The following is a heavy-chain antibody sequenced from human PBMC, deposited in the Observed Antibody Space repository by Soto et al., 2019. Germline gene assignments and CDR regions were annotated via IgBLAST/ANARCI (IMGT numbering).Heavy chain of an antibody. J-gene: IGHJ4*02. CDR3: ARLAWDLFFDY. D-gene: IGHD1-26*01. CDR2: IYYTGST. V-gene: IGHV4-39*01. CDR1: GDSISSRSNY. Sequence: QLQLQESGPGLVKPSETLSLTCTVSGDSISSRSNYWGWIRQPPGKGLEWIGSIYYTGSTYYNPSLKSRVPISVDTSKNQFSLKLSSVTAADTAVYYCARLAWDLFFDYWGQGTLVTVSS.